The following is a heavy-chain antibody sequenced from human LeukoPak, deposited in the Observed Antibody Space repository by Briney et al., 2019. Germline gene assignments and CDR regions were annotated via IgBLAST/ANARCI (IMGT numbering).Heavy chain of an antibody. Sequence: PGGSLRLSCAASGFTFSSYEMNWVRQAPGKGLEWVSYISGSGSTIYYADSVKGRFTISRDNAKNSLYLQMNSLRAEDTAVYYCARGWHSGYDFLVKTFDYWGQGTLVTVSS. CDR1: GFTFSSYE. V-gene: IGHV3-48*03. CDR2: ISGSGSTI. D-gene: IGHD5-12*01. CDR3: ARGWHSGYDFLVKTFDY. J-gene: IGHJ4*02.